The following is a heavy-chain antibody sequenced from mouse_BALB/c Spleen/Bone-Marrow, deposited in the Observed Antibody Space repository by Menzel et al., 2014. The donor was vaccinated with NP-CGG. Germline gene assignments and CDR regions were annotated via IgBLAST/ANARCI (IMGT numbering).Heavy chain of an antibody. Sequence: VQLQQSGAELVRPGASVKLSCKASGYTFTSYWMNWVKQRPGQGLEWIGMIDPSDSETHYNQMFKDKATLTVDKSSSTDSMHLRGATSEGSAVYFCAKSAMITPFAYRGQETLVTVSA. CDR1: GYTFTSYW. CDR2: IDPSDSET. V-gene: IGHV1-61*01. CDR3: AKSAMITPFAY. D-gene: IGHD2-4*01. J-gene: IGHJ3*01.